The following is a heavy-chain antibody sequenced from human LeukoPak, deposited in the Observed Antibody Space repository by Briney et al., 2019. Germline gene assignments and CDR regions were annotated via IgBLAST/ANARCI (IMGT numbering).Heavy chain of an antibody. J-gene: IGHJ4*02. CDR1: GGTFSSYA. D-gene: IGHD3-22*01. Sequence: ASVKVSCKASGGTFSSYAISWVRQAPGQGLEWMGRIIPILGIANYAQKFQGRVTITADTSTSTAYMELSSLRSEDTAVYYCARGHDPTDYYDSSGYYTGLGYWGQGTLVTVSS. CDR3: ARGHDPTDYYDSSGYYTGLGY. CDR2: IIPILGIA. V-gene: IGHV1-69*04.